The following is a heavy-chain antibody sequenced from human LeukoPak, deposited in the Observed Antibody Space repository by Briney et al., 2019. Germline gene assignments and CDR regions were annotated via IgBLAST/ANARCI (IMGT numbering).Heavy chain of an antibody. CDR2: IYTSGST. J-gene: IGHJ5*02. CDR3: ASQHYYGSGSYNWFDP. D-gene: IGHD3-10*01. CDR1: GGSISSYY. Sequence: SETLSLTCTVSGGSISSYYWSWIRQHAGKGLEWIGRIYTSGSTNYNPSLKSRVTMSVDTSKNQFSLKLSSVTAADTAVYYCASQHYYGSGSYNWFDPWGQGTLVTVSS. V-gene: IGHV4-4*07.